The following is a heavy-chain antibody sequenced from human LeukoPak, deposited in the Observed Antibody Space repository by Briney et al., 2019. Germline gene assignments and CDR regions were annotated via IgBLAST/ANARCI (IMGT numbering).Heavy chain of an antibody. J-gene: IGHJ4*02. Sequence: GGSLRLSCAASGFTFSSDAMSWVRQAPGKGLEWVSAISGSGGSTYYADSVKGRFTVSRDNSKNTLSLQMYSLRAEDTAIYYCAKANVFGVLDYFDYWGQGTLVTVSS. CDR3: AKANVFGVLDYFDY. CDR2: ISGSGGST. CDR1: GFTFSSDA. D-gene: IGHD3-3*01. V-gene: IGHV3-23*01.